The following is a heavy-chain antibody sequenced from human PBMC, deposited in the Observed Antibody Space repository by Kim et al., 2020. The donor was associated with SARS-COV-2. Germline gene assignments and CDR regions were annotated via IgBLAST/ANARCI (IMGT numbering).Heavy chain of an antibody. CDR2: IYYSGST. D-gene: IGHD6-13*01. J-gene: IGHJ4*02. CDR3: TRSEGRGSWHQFDY. V-gene: IGHV4-59*01. Sequence: SETLSLTCTVSSDSISSYYWSWIRQLPGKGLEWLGYIYYSGSTDYNPSLKSRVTISWDTSKNQVSLDVTSVSAAETAVYYCTRSEGRGSWHQFDYWGQGMLVTVSS. CDR1: SDSISSYY.